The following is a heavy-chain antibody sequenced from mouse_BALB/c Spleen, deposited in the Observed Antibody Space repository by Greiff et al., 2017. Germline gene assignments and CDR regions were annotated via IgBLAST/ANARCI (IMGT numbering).Heavy chain of an antibody. J-gene: IGHJ4*01. V-gene: IGHV5-6-4*01. CDR3: TRAGGYGYDRAMDY. Sequence: EVQGVESGGGLVKPGGSLKLSCAASGFTFSSYTMSWVRQTPEKRLEWVATISSGGSYTYYPDSVKGRFTISRDNAKNTLYLQMSSLKSEDTAMYYCTRAGGYGYDRAMDYWGQGTSVTVSS. CDR2: ISSGGSYT. D-gene: IGHD2-2*01. CDR1: GFTFSSYT.